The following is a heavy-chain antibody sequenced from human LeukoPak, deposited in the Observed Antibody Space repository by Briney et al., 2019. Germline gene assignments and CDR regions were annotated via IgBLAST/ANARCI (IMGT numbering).Heavy chain of an antibody. V-gene: IGHV4-34*01. J-gene: IGHJ4*02. Sequence: PSKTLSLTCAVYGGSFSGYYWSWIRQPPGKGLEWIGEINHSGSTNYNPSLKSRVTISVDTSKNQLSLKLSSVTAADTAVYYCAREVTAALHYFDYWGQGTLVTVSS. CDR2: INHSGST. CDR1: GGSFSGYY. D-gene: IGHD2-21*02. CDR3: AREVTAALHYFDY.